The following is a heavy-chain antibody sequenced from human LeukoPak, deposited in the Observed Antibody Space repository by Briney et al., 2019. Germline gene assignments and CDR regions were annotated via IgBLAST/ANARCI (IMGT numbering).Heavy chain of an antibody. V-gene: IGHV1-2*02. D-gene: IGHD1-7*01. CDR2: INPNGGGT. J-gene: IGHJ5*02. Sequence: ASVKVSCKASGYTFTGYYMHWVRQAPGQGLEWMGWINPNGGGTNYAQRFQGRVTMTRDTSISTAFMELSRLTSDDTAVYYCARDAISGTTGWFDPWGQGTLVTVSS. CDR3: ARDAISGTTGWFDP. CDR1: GYTFTGYY.